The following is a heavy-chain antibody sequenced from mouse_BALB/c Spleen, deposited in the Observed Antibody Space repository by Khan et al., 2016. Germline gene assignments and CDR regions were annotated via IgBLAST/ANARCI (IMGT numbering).Heavy chain of an antibody. V-gene: IGHV1-9*01. J-gene: IGHJ2*01. CDR2: ILPGSGST. CDR3: ARTDRRGYFDY. CDR1: GYTFSSYW. Sequence: QVQLQQSGAELMKPGASVKISCKATGYTFSSYWIEWVKQRPGHGLEWIGEILPGSGSTNYNEKFRGKATFTADTSSNTAYMQLSSLTSEDSAVDYCARTDRRGYFDYWGQGTTLTVSS.